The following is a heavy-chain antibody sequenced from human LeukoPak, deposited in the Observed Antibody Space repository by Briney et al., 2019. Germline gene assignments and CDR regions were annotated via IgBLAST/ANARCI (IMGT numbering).Heavy chain of an antibody. CDR3: FLIVVVPAAPLEFDY. CDR2: ISYDGSNK. D-gene: IGHD2-2*01. V-gene: IGHV3-30*03. CDR1: GFTFSSYG. J-gene: IGHJ4*02. Sequence: GGSLRLSCAASGFTFSSYGMHWVRQAPGKGLEWVAVISYDGSNKYYADSVKGRFTISRDNSKNTLYLQMNSLRAEDTAVYYRFLIVVVPAAPLEFDYWGQGTLVTVSS.